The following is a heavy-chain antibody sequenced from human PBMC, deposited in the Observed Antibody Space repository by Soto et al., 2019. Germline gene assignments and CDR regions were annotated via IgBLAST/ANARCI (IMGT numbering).Heavy chain of an antibody. V-gene: IGHV3-23*01. CDR2: LSPSGGET. D-gene: IGHD4-17*01. CDR1: GFTFSTYA. J-gene: IGHJ3*02. CDR3: AHPRGYGVFDAYDI. Sequence: PGGSLRLSCVASGFTFSTYAMSWVRQAPGKGLEWVSALSPSGGETYYADSVKGRFTISRDNSMNALYLQMNSLRVEDTAVYYCAHPRGYGVFDAYDIWGQGTMVTFS.